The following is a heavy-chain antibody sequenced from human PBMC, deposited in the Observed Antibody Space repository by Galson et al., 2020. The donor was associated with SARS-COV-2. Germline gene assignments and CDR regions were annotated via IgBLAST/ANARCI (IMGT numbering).Heavy chain of an antibody. J-gene: IGHJ3*02. CDR3: ARDSTSGWYDAFDI. V-gene: IGHV3-21*01. CDR1: GFTFSSYS. CDR2: ISSSSSYK. D-gene: IGHD6-19*01. Sequence: GGSLRLSCEASGFTFSSYSMTWVRQAPGKGLEWVSTISSSSSYKYYADSVKGRFPISRDNDKNSPYLQMSSLRAEDTAVYYCARDSTSGWYDAFDIWGQGTMVTVSA.